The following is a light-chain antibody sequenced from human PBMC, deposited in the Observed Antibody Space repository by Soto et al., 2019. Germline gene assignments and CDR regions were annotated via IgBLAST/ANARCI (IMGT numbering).Light chain of an antibody. J-gene: IGLJ1*01. CDR3: CLYIGATTYV. CDR1: SSDVGGYRY. CDR2: EVS. V-gene: IGLV2-14*01. Sequence: QSALTQPASVSGSPGQSITISCTGTSSDVGGYRYVSWYQQHPGKAPKLIIYEVSNRPSGVSNRFSGSKSGNTASLTISGLQAEDEADYYCCLYIGATTYVFGTGTKLTVL.